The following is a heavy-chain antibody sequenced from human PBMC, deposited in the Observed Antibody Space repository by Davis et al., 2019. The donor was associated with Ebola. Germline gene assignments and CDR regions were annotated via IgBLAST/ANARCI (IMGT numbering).Heavy chain of an antibody. CDR2: FYPSRST. Sequence: GSLRLSCAVSGYSINRGYYWGWIRQPPGKGLEYIGSFYPSRSTYYNPSLKSRVAMSVDASKNQFFLKLSSVTASDTAVYYCSRVGYCSGGDCPPQWGPGTLVTVSS. CDR1: GYSINRGYY. J-gene: IGHJ4*01. CDR3: SRVGYCSGGDCPPQ. V-gene: IGHV4-38-2*01. D-gene: IGHD2-15*01.